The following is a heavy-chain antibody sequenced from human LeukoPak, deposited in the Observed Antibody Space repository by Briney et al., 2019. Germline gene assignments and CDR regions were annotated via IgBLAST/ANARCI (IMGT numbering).Heavy chain of an antibody. CDR2: ISNSGSSI. V-gene: IGHV3-48*03. D-gene: IGHD1-26*01. CDR3: VRDQAKIGGGYYMDV. J-gene: IGHJ6*03. CDR1: GFTFSSYE. Sequence: SLRLSCAGSGFTFSSYEMNWVRQAPGKGLEWVSYISNSGSSIYYADSAKGRFTISRDNAKNSLYLQMNSLRAEDTAVYYCVRDQAKIGGGYYMDVWGKGTTVTVSS.